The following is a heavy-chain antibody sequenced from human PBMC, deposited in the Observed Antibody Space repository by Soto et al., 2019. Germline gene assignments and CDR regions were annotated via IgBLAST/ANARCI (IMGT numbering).Heavy chain of an antibody. V-gene: IGHV3-30*18. CDR3: AKGPAIVLVPAAMNYYYGRDV. J-gene: IGHJ6*02. D-gene: IGHD2-2*01. Sequence: QVQLVESGGGVVQPGRSLRLSCAASGFTFSSYGLHWVRQAPGKGLEWVAVISCGGSNKYYEESVKGRITICRDTSNNTLYLQIKSLRAEDTAVYYWAKGPAIVLVPAAMNYYYGRDVWGQGTTVTVSS. CDR1: GFTFSSYG. CDR2: ISCGGSNK.